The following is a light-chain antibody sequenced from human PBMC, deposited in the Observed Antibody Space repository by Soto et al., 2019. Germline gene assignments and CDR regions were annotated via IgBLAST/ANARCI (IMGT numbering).Light chain of an antibody. CDR1: QDIRNY. CDR2: DAS. Sequence: DIQMTQSPSSLSASVGDRVTITCQARQDIRNYLNWYQQKPGKAPTFLIYDASNLERGVPSRFSGSGSGTDFTFTISSLQPEDIGTYYCQQYDNLAFTFGQGTKVDIK. J-gene: IGKJ2*01. V-gene: IGKV1-33*01. CDR3: QQYDNLAFT.